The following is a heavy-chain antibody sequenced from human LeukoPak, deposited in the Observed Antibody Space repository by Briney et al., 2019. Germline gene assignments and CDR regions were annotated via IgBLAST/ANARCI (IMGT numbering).Heavy chain of an antibody. V-gene: IGHV4-39*01. CDR2: IYYSGST. CDR3: ARRRTTHYYYYYMDV. D-gene: IGHD4-17*01. J-gene: IGHJ6*03. Sequence: TSETLSLTCTVSGGSISSSSYYWGWIRQPPGKGLEWIGSIYYSGSTYYNPSLKSRVTISVDTSKSQFSLKLSSVTAADTAVYYCARRRTTHYYYYYMDVWGKGTTVTVSS. CDR1: GGSISSSSYY.